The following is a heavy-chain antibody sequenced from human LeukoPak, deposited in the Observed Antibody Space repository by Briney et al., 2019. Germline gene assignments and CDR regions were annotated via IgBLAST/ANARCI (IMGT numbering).Heavy chain of an antibody. Sequence: AGGSLRLSCAASGFTVSSNSMSWVRQAPGKGLEWVSFIYSDNTHYSDSVKGRFTISRDNSKNTLYLQMNSLRAEDTAVYYCARRAGAYSRPYDYWGQGTLVTVSS. J-gene: IGHJ4*02. V-gene: IGHV3-53*01. D-gene: IGHD4/OR15-4a*01. CDR3: ARRAGAYSRPYDY. CDR2: IYSDNT. CDR1: GFTVSSNS.